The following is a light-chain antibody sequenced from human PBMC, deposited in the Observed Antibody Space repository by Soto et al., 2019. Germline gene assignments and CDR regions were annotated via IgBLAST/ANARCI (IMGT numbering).Light chain of an antibody. CDR3: QQYGSSRWT. V-gene: IGKV1-33*01. CDR2: AAS. CDR1: QDIKNY. Sequence: DSQMTQSPSSLSATVGDRVTITCQASQDIKNYLNWYQQKPGKAPKLLIYAASTLQSGVPSRFSGSGSGTDFTLTISRLEPEDFAVYYCQQYGSSRWTFGQGTKVDIK. J-gene: IGKJ1*01.